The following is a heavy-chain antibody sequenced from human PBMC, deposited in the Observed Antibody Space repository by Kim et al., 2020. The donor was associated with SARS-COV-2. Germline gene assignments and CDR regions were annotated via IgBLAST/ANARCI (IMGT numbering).Heavy chain of an antibody. CDR2: ISYDGSNK. D-gene: IGHD3-10*01. J-gene: IGHJ4*02. CDR3: ARVGSGSYWGHIDY. V-gene: IGHV3-30*09. CDR1: GFTFSSYA. Sequence: GGSLRLSCAASGFTFSSYAMHWVRQAPGKGLEWVAVISYDGSNKYYADSVKGRFAISRDNSKNTLYLQMNSLRAEDTAVYYCARVGSGSYWGHIDYWGQGTLVTVSS.